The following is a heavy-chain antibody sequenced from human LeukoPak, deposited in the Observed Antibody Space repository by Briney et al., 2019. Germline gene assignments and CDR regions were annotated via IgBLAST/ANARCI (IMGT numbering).Heavy chain of an antibody. CDR1: GYSISSGYY. J-gene: IGHJ4*02. V-gene: IGHV4-38-2*01. CDR3: VRGIYCSSTSCYYYFDY. D-gene: IGHD2-2*01. CDR2: IYHSGST. Sequence: SETLSLTCGVSGYSISSGYYWGWIRQPPGKGLEWIGSIYHSGSTYYNPSLKSRLTISVDTSKNQFPLKLSSVTAADTAVYYCVRGIYCSSTSCYYYFDYWGQGTLVTVSS.